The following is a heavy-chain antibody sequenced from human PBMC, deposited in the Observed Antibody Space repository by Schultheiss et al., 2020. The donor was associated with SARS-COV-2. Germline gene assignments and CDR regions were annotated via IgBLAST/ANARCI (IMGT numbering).Heavy chain of an antibody. CDR3: ARVNWNDVGYFDY. J-gene: IGHJ4*02. V-gene: IGHV4-59*12. CDR2: IHHSGST. D-gene: IGHD1-1*01. Sequence: SETLSLTCTVSGGSIYSYYWSWIRQPPGQGLEWIGNIHHSGSTNYNPTLKSRVTISVDTSKNQFSLKLSSVTAEDTAVYYCARVNWNDVGYFDYWGQGTLVTVSS. CDR1: GGSIYSYY.